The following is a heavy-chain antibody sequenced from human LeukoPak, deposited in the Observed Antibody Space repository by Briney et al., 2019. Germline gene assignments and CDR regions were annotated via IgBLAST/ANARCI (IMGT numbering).Heavy chain of an antibody. D-gene: IGHD3-10*01. CDR2: IYYSGST. Sequence: PSETLSLTCTVSGGSISSYYWSWIRQPPGKGLEWIGYIYYSGSTNYNPSLKSRVTISVDTSKNQFSLKLSSVTAADTAVYYCARDGGPWYYGSGSIRYYYGMDVWGQGTTVTVSS. J-gene: IGHJ6*02. V-gene: IGHV4-59*12. CDR1: GGSISSYY. CDR3: ARDGGPWYYGSGSIRYYYGMDV.